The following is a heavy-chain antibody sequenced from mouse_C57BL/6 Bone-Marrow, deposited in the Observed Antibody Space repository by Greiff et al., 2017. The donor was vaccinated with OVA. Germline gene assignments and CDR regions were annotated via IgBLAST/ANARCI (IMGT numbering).Heavy chain of an antibody. D-gene: IGHD3-2*02. J-gene: IGHJ3*01. V-gene: IGHV1-42*01. Sequence: VQLQQSGPELLKPGASVKISCKSSGYSFTGYYMNWVKQSPEKSLEWIGEINPSTGGTTYTQKFKAKATLTVDKSSSTAYMQLKSLTSEDSAVYYCARSMDSSGPAWFAYWGQGTLVTVSA. CDR2: INPSTGGT. CDR1: GYSFTGYY. CDR3: ARSMDSSGPAWFAY.